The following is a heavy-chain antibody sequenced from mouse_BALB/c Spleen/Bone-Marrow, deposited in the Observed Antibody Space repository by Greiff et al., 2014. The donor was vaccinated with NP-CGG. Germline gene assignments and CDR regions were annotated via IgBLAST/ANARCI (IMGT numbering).Heavy chain of an antibody. CDR2: ISSGSSTI. J-gene: IGHJ2*01. Sequence: VQLKHSGGGLVQPGGSRKLSCAASGFTFSSFGMHWIRQAPERGLEWVAYISSGSSTIFYADTVKGRFTISRDNPKNTLFLQSTSLRSEDTAMYYCTRGGNWEDFDYWGQGTTLTVSS. V-gene: IGHV5-17*02. D-gene: IGHD4-1*01. CDR3: TRGGNWEDFDY. CDR1: GFTFSSFG.